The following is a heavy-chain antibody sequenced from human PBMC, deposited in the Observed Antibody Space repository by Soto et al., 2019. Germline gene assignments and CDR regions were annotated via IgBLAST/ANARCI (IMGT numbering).Heavy chain of an antibody. V-gene: IGHV4-34*01. CDR3: ARVFGVARSPFDY. D-gene: IGHD3-3*01. CDR1: VGSFSGYY. J-gene: IGHJ4*02. Sequence: PSETLSLTCAFYVGSFSGYYWSCIRQPPGKWLEWIGEINHSGSTNYNPSLKSRVTISVDTSKNQFSLKLSSVTAADTAVYYCARVFGVARSPFDYWGQGTLVSVSS. CDR2: INHSGST.